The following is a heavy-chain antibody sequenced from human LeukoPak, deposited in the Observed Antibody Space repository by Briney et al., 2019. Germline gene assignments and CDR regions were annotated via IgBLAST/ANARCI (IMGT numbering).Heavy chain of an antibody. CDR3: ARELSTMVRGNR. D-gene: IGHD3-10*01. J-gene: IGHJ4*02. CDR1: GGSISSSSYY. V-gene: IGHV4-39*07. Sequence: SETLSLTCTVSGGSISSSSYYWGWIRQPPGKGLEWIGSIYYSGSTYYNPSLKSRVTISVDTSKNQFSLKLSSVTAANTAVYYCARELSTMVRGNRWGQGTLVTVSS. CDR2: IYYSGST.